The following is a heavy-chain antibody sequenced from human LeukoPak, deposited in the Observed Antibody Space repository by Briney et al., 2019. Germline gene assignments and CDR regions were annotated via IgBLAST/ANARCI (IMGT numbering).Heavy chain of an antibody. CDR3: ARGIFRHYYGSGVRFGHPGY. D-gene: IGHD3-10*01. J-gene: IGHJ4*02. CDR1: GYTFSSYG. V-gene: IGHV1-18*01. CDR2: INTSNGNT. Sequence: GASVKVSCKASGYTFSSYGFSWVRQAPGQGLEWMGWINTSNGNTNYAQQLQGRVTMTRNTSISTAYMELSSLRSEDTAVYYCARGIFRHYYGSGVRFGHPGYWGQGTLVTVSS.